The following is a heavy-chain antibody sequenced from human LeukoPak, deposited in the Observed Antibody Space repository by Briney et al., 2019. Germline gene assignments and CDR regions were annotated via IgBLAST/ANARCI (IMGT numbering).Heavy chain of an antibody. Sequence: GESLKISCKAFGYSFTSYWIGWVRQMPGKGLEWMGIIYPGDSDTRYSPSFQGQVTISADKSTSTAYLQWSSLKASDTAIYYCARTHSSSWPYSFDYWGQGTLVTVSS. CDR2: IYPGDSDT. D-gene: IGHD6-13*01. CDR1: GYSFTSYW. CDR3: ARTHSSSWPYSFDY. J-gene: IGHJ4*02. V-gene: IGHV5-51*01.